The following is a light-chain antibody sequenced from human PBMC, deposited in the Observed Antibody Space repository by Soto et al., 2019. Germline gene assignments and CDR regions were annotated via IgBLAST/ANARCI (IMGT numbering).Light chain of an antibody. Sequence: QSVLTQPPSASGSPGQSVTISCTGTSSDVGGYNYVSWYQQHPGKAPKLIIYEVSKRPSGVPDRFSGSKSGNTASLTVSGLQAADETDYYCSSYAGSNIYVFGTGTKLTVL. CDR1: SSDVGGYNY. V-gene: IGLV2-8*01. CDR3: SSYAGSNIYV. J-gene: IGLJ1*01. CDR2: EVS.